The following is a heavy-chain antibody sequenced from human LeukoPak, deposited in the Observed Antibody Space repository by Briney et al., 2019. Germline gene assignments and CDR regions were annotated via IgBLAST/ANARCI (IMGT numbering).Heavy chain of an antibody. CDR2: ISSSSSYI. Sequence: PGGSLRLSCAASGFTFSSYSMNWVRPAPGKGLEWVSSISSSSSYIYYADSVKGRFTISRDNAKNSLYLQMNSLRAEDTAVYYCARDPTGSSRWDDYWGQGTLVTVSS. D-gene: IGHD6-13*01. CDR1: GFTFSSYS. J-gene: IGHJ4*02. CDR3: ARDPTGSSRWDDY. V-gene: IGHV3-21*01.